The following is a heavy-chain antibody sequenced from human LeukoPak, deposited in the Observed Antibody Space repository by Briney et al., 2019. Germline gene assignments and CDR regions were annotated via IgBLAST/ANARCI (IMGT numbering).Heavy chain of an antibody. J-gene: IGHJ6*02. V-gene: IGHV3-48*03. D-gene: IGHD3-3*01. CDR2: ISSSGSTI. CDR3: ARDRTAFGVVTHYGMDV. Sequence: GGSLRLSCAASGFTFSSYEMNWVRQAPGKGLEWVSYISSSGSTIYYADSVKGRFTISRDNAKNSLYLQMNSLRAEDTAVYYCARDRTAFGVVTHYGMDVWGQGTTVTVSS. CDR1: GFTFSSYE.